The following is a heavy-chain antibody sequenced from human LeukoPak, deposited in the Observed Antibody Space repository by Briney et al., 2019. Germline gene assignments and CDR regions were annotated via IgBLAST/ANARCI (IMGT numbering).Heavy chain of an antibody. Sequence: GASVKVSCKASGYTFTSYGISWVRQAPGQGLEWMGWISAYNGNTNYAQKLQGRVTMTTDTSTSTAYMELRSLRSDDTAVYYCARLLPAFTIFGVVRDYWGQGTLVTVSS. CDR2: ISAYNGNT. CDR3: ARLLPAFTIFGVVRDY. CDR1: GYTFTSYG. J-gene: IGHJ4*02. V-gene: IGHV1-18*01. D-gene: IGHD3-3*01.